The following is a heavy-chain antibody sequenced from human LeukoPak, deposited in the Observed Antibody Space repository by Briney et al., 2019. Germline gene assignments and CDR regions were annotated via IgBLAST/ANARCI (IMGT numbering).Heavy chain of an antibody. Sequence: GASVKVSCKASGYTFTSYYMHWVRQAPGQGLEWMGIINPSGGSTSYAQKFQGRVTMTRETSTSTVYMELSSLRSEDTAVYYCARVGGEYYYDSSSYPDYWGQGTLVTVSS. J-gene: IGHJ4*02. CDR1: GYTFTSYY. CDR2: INPSGGST. CDR3: ARVGGEYYYDSSSYPDY. V-gene: IGHV1-46*01. D-gene: IGHD3-22*01.